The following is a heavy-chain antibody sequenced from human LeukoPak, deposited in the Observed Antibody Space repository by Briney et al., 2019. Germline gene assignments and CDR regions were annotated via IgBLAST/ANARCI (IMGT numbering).Heavy chain of an antibody. D-gene: IGHD2-15*01. CDR1: GDSVSSNSAA. J-gene: IGHJ5*02. Sequence: SQTLSLTCAISGDSVSSNSAAWNWIRQSPSRGLEWLGRTYYRSKWYNDYAVSVKSRISINPDTSKNQFSLQLNSVTPEDTAVYYCARDLVGYCGGGSCGYNWFDPWGQGTLVTVSS. V-gene: IGHV6-1*01. CDR2: TYYRSKWYN. CDR3: ARDLVGYCGGGSCGYNWFDP.